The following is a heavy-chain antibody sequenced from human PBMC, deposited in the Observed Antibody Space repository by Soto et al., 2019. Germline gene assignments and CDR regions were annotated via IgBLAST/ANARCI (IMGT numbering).Heavy chain of an antibody. CDR3: ARDGSTSWYSYDYHGMDV. CDR2: INQDGSEK. J-gene: IGHJ6*02. CDR1: GFTCRTYW. V-gene: IGHV3-7*03. D-gene: IGHD5-18*01. Sequence: EVQLVESGGGLVQPGGSLRLSCGASGFTCRTYWLSWVRQVPGNGLEWVANINQDGSEKNYVDSVKGRFTISRDNAKNSLYLQMSSLRAEDTALYYCARDGSTSWYSYDYHGMDVWGQGTTVTVSS.